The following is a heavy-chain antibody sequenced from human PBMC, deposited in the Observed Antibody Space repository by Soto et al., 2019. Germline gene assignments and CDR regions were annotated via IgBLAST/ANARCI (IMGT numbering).Heavy chain of an antibody. Sequence: QVQLQESGPGLVKPSETLSLTCTVSGGSISGYYWSWIRQSPGKGLEWIGHIHSSGSTNYNPSLNSRLTIAVATSKHQFSLKLSSVTAAATAVYYCARAETSYYDSSGYSGFGYWGQGTLVTVSS. CDR2: IHSSGST. CDR3: ARAETSYYDSSGYSGFGY. V-gene: IGHV4-59*01. J-gene: IGHJ4*02. CDR1: GGSISGYY. D-gene: IGHD3-22*01.